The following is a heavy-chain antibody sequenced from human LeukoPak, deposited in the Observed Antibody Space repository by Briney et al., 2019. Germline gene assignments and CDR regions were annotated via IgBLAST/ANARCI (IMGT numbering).Heavy chain of an antibody. J-gene: IGHJ4*02. Sequence: ASVKVSCKASGYTFTSYDINWVRQATGQGLEWMGWMNPKSGNTGSAQKFQGRVTMTRDSSISTAYMELTSLRSEDTAVYYCARVYGDPDYWGQGTLATVSS. CDR2: MNPKSGNT. D-gene: IGHD4-17*01. V-gene: IGHV1-8*01. CDR3: ARVYGDPDY. CDR1: GYTFTSYD.